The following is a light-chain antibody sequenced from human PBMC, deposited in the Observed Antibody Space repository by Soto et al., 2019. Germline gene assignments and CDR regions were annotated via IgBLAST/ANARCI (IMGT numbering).Light chain of an antibody. J-gene: IGKJ4*01. CDR1: QSISPW. CDR2: KAS. Sequence: DSQMTQFPSTLSASVGDRVTITCRASQSISPWLAWYQQKPGKAPKILISKASTLQSGVPPRFSGSGSGTEFTLIISSLQPDDFATYYCQQYERYPMTFGGGTKVEIK. CDR3: QQYERYPMT. V-gene: IGKV1-5*03.